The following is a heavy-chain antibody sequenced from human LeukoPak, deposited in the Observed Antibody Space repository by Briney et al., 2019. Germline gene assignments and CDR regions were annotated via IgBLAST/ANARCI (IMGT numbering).Heavy chain of an antibody. CDR1: GFTFSTYS. Sequence: PGGSLRLSCAASGFTFSTYSMNWVRQAPGKGLEWVSSISASSTYIYYADSVKGRFTISRDNAKNSLYPQMNSLRAEDTAVYYCANSVRGVIVRGFDHWGQGTLVTVSS. CDR2: ISASSTYI. J-gene: IGHJ4*02. V-gene: IGHV3-21*01. D-gene: IGHD3-10*02. CDR3: ANSVRGVIVRGFDH.